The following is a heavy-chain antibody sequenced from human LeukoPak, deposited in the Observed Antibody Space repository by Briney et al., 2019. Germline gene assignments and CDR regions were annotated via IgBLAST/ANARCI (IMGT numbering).Heavy chain of an antibody. J-gene: IGHJ2*01. Sequence: GGSLRLSCAASGFTFSNYWMSWVRQAPGKGLEWLANINQDGSEIYYVDSVKGRFTISRDNGKNSLYLQINSLRADDTAVYYCERDQGSMIVERTTNWFFDLWGRGTLVTVSS. D-gene: IGHD3-22*01. CDR1: GFTFSNYW. CDR3: ERDQGSMIVERTTNWFFDL. V-gene: IGHV3-7*01. CDR2: INQDGSEI.